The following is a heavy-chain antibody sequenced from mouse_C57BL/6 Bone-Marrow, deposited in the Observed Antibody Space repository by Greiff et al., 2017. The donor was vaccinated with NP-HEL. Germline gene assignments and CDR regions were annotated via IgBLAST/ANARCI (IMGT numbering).Heavy chain of an antibody. J-gene: IGHJ1*03. Sequence: EVKLVESGGGLVKPGGSLKLSCAASGFTFSSYTMSWVRQTPEKRLEWVATISGGGGNTFYPDSVKGRFTISSDNAKNTLDLQMSRRRSEDTALYYCARHYRLYDYDWYFDVWGTGTTVTVSS. CDR2: ISGGGGNT. CDR3: ARHYRLYDYDWYFDV. D-gene: IGHD2-4*01. CDR1: GFTFSSYT. V-gene: IGHV5-9*01.